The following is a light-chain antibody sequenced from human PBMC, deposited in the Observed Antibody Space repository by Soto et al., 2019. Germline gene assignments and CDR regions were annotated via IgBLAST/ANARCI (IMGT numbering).Light chain of an antibody. CDR1: SSDVGNYNY. CDR2: EVS. CDR3: SSYTSSSTLV. Sequence: QSVLTQPASVSGSPGQSITISCTGTSSDVGNYNYVSWYQQHPDKAPKLMIYEVSDRPSGVSYRFSGSKSGNTASLTISGLQAEDEADYYCSSYTSSSTLVFGTGTKVTVL. J-gene: IGLJ1*01. V-gene: IGLV2-14*01.